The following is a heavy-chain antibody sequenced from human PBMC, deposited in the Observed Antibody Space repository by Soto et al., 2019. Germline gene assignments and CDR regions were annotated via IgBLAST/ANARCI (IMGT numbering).Heavy chain of an antibody. J-gene: IGHJ4*02. D-gene: IGHD2-15*01. CDR3: AREEIYYCSGGSCYFDY. CDR1: GFTFSSYS. Sequence: EVQLVESGGGLVKPGGSLRLSCAASGFTFSSYSMNWVRQAPGKGLEWVSSISSSSSYIYYADSVKGRFTISRDNAKNSLYLQMNSLRAEDTAVYYCAREEIYYCSGGSCYFDYWGQGTLVTVSS. V-gene: IGHV3-21*01. CDR2: ISSSSSYI.